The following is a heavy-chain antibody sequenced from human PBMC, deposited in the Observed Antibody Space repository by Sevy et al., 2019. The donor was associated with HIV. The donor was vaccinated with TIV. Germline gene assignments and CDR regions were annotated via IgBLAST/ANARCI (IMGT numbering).Heavy chain of an antibody. Sequence: GGSLILSCAASGFTFSNAWMSWVRQAPGKGLEWVGRIKSKTDGGTTDYAAPVKGRFTISRDDSKNTLYLQMSSLRTEDAAVYYCTTNSWSQEDYYDFWGQGTLVTVSS. CDR3: TTNSWSQEDYYDF. J-gene: IGHJ4*02. D-gene: IGHD6-13*01. CDR1: GFTFSNAW. V-gene: IGHV3-15*01. CDR2: IKSKTDGGTT.